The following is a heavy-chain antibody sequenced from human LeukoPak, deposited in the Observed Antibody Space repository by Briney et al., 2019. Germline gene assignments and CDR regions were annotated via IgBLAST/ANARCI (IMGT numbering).Heavy chain of an antibody. CDR1: EFTFSTYW. J-gene: IGHJ6*03. CDR2: IKQDGSEK. V-gene: IGHV3-7*01. D-gene: IGHD4-17*01. Sequence: PGGSLRLSCAASEFTFSTYWMTWVRQAPGKGLEWVADIKQDGSEKYYVDSVKGRFTISRQNAKNSLFLQMNSLRAEDTAVYYCARLENDYGDYGGGFYYYYMDVWGKGTTVTVSS. CDR3: ARLENDYGDYGGGFYYYYMDV.